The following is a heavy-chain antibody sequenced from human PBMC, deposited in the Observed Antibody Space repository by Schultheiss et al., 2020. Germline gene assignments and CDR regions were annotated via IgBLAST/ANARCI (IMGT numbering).Heavy chain of an antibody. D-gene: IGHD4/OR15-4a*01. Sequence: GESLKISCSASGFTFSSYAMHWVRQAPGKGLEYVSAISSNGGSACYADSVKGRFTISRDNSKNTLYLQMNSLRAEDTAVYYCARSMVARIAFDYWGQGTLVTVSS. CDR3: ARSMVARIAFDY. CDR2: ISSNGGSA. V-gene: IGHV3-64*04. CDR1: GFTFSSYA. J-gene: IGHJ4*02.